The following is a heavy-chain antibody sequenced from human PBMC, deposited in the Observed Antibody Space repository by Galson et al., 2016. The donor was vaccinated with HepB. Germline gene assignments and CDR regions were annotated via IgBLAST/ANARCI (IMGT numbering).Heavy chain of an antibody. CDR2: ISRGGTYK. CDR1: GFTLSSYR. J-gene: IGHJ3*02. CDR3: ARDKSSGYSDAFDM. Sequence: SLRLSCAASGFTLSSYRINWVRQAPGKGLEWVSSISRGGTYKYYAVSVEGRFTISRDNAKNSLYLQMNSLRAEDTAVYLCARDKSSGYSDAFDMWGQGTMVAVSS. V-gene: IGHV3-21*01. D-gene: IGHD3-22*01.